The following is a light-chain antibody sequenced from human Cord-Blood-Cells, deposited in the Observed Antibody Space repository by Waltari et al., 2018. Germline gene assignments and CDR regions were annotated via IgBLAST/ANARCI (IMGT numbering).Light chain of an antibody. CDR3: SSYTSSSTYVV. CDR1: SSDVGGYNY. V-gene: IGLV2-14*01. CDR2: DVS. Sequence: QSALTQPASVSGSPGQSITISCTGTSSDVGGYNYVSWYQQHPGKAPKLMIYDVSNRPSGVSNRFSGAKSGNTACLTISVLQAEDEAYSYCSSYTSSSTYVVFGGGTKLTVL. J-gene: IGLJ2*01.